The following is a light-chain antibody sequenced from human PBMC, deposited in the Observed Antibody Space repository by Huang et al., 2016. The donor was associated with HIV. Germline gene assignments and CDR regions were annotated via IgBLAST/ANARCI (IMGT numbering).Light chain of an antibody. CDR1: QSISSL. Sequence: DIQMTQSPSTLSASVGDRVTIPCRASQSISSLLAWYQQKPGKAPKLLIYKASSLESGVPSRFSGSGSGTEFTLTISSLQPDDFATYYCQQSNSYSWTFGQGTKVEIK. CDR2: KAS. V-gene: IGKV1-5*03. CDR3: QQSNSYSWT. J-gene: IGKJ1*01.